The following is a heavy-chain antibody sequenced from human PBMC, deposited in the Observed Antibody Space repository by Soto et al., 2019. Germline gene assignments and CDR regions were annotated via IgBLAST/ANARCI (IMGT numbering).Heavy chain of an antibody. D-gene: IGHD2-2*01. V-gene: IGHV4-34*01. CDR2: INHSGST. CDR3: ARGPAVFRYNRFDP. J-gene: IGHJ5*02. CDR1: GGSFRGYY. Sequence: QVQLHQWGAGLLKPSETLSLTCAVYGGSFRGYYWSWIRQPPGKGLEWIGEINHSGSTNYNPSLTSRVTASVDTSKNQVSLEPSSVTVAGRDVHYCARGPAVFRYNRFDPWGQGTLVPVSP.